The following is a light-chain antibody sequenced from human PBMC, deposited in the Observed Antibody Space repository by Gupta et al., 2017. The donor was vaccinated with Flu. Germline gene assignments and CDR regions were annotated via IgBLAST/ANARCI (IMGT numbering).Light chain of an antibody. J-gene: IGLJ3*02. CDR1: SSNIGSNV. CDR3: AAWDDSRNGLWV. V-gene: IGLV1-44*01. Sequence: VTIFCSGSSSNIGSNVVSLYQHLPGRAPKLLIYNDNQRPSGVPDRFSGSKSGTSASLAISGLQSEDEADYYCAAWDDSRNGLWVFGGGTQLTVL. CDR2: NDN.